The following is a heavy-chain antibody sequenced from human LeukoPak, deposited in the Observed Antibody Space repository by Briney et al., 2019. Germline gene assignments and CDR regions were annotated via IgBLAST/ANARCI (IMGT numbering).Heavy chain of an antibody. D-gene: IGHD5-12*01. CDR3: ARDEIVATSNDY. CDR1: GYTFTGYY. CDR2: INPNSGGT. J-gene: IGHJ4*02. Sequence: ASVKVSCTASGYTFTGYYMHWVRQAPGQGLEWMGWINPNSGGTNYAQKFQGRVTMTRDTSISTAYMELSRLRSDDTAVYYCARDEIVATSNDYWGQGTLVTVSS. V-gene: IGHV1-2*02.